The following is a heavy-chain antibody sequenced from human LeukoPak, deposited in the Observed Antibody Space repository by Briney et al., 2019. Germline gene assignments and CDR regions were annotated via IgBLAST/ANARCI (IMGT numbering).Heavy chain of an antibody. J-gene: IGHJ4*02. Sequence: ASVKVSCKASGYTFTSYYMHWVRQAPGQGLEWMGIINPSGGSTSYAQKFQGRVTMTRDTSTSTVYMELSSLRSEDTAVYYCARDLKKALSFTESKSYFDYWGQGTLVTVSS. CDR3: ARDLKKALSFTESKSYFDY. CDR1: GYTFTSYY. D-gene: IGHD2/OR15-2a*01. V-gene: IGHV1-46*01. CDR2: INPSGGST.